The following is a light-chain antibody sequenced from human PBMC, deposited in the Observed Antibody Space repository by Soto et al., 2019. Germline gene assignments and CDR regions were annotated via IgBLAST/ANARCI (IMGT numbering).Light chain of an antibody. J-gene: IGKJ4*02. CDR2: AAY. CDR1: QTISTY. V-gene: IGKV1-39*01. Sequence: DIQMTQSPSSLSASVRDRVTITCRASQTISTYFNWYQQKPGKAPKLLISAAYSLQSGVPSRFSGSGSGTDFTLTISSPQPEDFANYYCQQGITTPLTFGGGTKVEIK. CDR3: QQGITTPLT.